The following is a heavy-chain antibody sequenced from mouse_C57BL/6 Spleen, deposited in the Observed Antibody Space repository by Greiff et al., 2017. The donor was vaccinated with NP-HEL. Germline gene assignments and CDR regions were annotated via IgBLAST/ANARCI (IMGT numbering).Heavy chain of an antibody. J-gene: IGHJ4*01. CDR1: GFSLTSYG. CDR3: ARKVTTVDYYAMDY. CDR2: IWSGGST. V-gene: IGHV2-2*01. D-gene: IGHD1-1*01. Sequence: VQLQQSGPGLVQPSQSLSITCTVSGFSLTSYGVHWVRQSPGKGLEWLGVIWSGGSTDYNAAFISRLSISKDNSKSQVFFKMNSLQADDTAIYYCARKVTTVDYYAMDYWGQGTSVTVSS.